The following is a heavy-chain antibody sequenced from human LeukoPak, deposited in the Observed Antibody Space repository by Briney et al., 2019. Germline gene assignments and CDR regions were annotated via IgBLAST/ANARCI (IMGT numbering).Heavy chain of an antibody. Sequence: SETLSLTCTVSGGSISSYYWSCIRQPPGKGLEWIGYIYYSGSTNYNPSLKSRVTISVDTSKNQFSLKLSSVTAADTAVYYCARGRYYYDTGASSAEYFQHWGQGTLVTVSS. J-gene: IGHJ1*01. CDR1: GGSISSYY. CDR3: ARGRYYYDTGASSAEYFQH. D-gene: IGHD3-22*01. CDR2: IYYSGST. V-gene: IGHV4-59*01.